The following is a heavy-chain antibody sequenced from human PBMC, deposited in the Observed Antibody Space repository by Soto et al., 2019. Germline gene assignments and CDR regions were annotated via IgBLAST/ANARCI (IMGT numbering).Heavy chain of an antibody. J-gene: IGHJ5*02. Sequence: SVKVSCKASGGTFSSYAISWVRQAPGQGLEWMGGIIPIFGTANYAQKFQGRVTITADESTSTAYMELSSLRSEDTAVYYCARLESDYYDSSGYYSPFDPWGQGTLVTVSS. D-gene: IGHD3-22*01. V-gene: IGHV1-69*13. CDR3: ARLESDYYDSSGYYSPFDP. CDR1: GGTFSSYA. CDR2: IIPIFGTA.